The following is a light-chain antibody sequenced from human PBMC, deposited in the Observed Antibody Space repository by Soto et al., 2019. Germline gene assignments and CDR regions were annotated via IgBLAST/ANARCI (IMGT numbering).Light chain of an antibody. CDR2: SAS. V-gene: IGKV1-12*01. CDR3: LQAGAFPLT. J-gene: IGKJ1*01. Sequence: DIQMTQSPSSVSASIGDRVTITCRASQDIYELLAWYQQQPGKAPKLLIHSASNLQSGVPSRFSGSGDGTDFTLTSSSLQPEDAATYYWLQAGAFPLTLGQGTSVEIK. CDR1: QDIYEL.